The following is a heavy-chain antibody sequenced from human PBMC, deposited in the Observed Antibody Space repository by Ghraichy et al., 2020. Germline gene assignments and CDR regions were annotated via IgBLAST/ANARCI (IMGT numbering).Heavy chain of an antibody. D-gene: IGHD2-15*01. CDR1: GYSISSGYY. CDR2: IYHSGST. J-gene: IGHJ4*02. V-gene: IGHV4-38-2*02. Sequence: SETLSLTCTVSGYSISSGYYWGWIRQPPGKGLEWIGSIYHSGSTYYNPSLKSRVTISVDTSKNQFSLKLSSVTAADTAVYYCARAYCSGAGCYYFDHWGQGTLVTVSS. CDR3: ARAYCSGAGCYYFDH.